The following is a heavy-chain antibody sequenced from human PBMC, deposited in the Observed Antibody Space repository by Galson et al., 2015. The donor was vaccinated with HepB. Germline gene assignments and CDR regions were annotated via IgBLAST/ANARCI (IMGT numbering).Heavy chain of an antibody. J-gene: IGHJ3*02. Sequence: SLRLSCAASGFTFSSYGMHWVRQAPGKGLEWVAVIWYDGSNEYYADSVKGRFTISRDNSKNTLYLQMNSLRAEDTAVYYCAREVSVTGTAFDIWGQGTMVTVSS. V-gene: IGHV3-33*01. CDR1: GFTFSSYG. CDR2: IWYDGSNE. D-gene: IGHD2-21*02. CDR3: AREVSVTGTAFDI.